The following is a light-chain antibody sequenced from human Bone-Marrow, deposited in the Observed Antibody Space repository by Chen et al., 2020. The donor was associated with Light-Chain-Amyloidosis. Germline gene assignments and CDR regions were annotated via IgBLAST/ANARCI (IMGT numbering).Light chain of an antibody. CDR2: DDS. J-gene: IGLJ3*02. CDR3: QVWDRSSDLPV. V-gene: IGLV3-21*02. CDR1: NIGTTS. Sequence: SYVLTHPSSVSRAPGQTATLAWGGNNIGTTSVHWYQQTPGQAPLLVVYDDSDRPSGIPERLSGSNSGNTATLTIIRVEAGDEADYYCQVWDRSSDLPVFGGGTKLTVL.